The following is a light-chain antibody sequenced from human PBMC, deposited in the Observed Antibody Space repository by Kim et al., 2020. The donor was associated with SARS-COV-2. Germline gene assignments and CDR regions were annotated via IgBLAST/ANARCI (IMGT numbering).Light chain of an antibody. V-gene: IGKV1-16*02. Sequence: SASVGERITMTCRASKGINNYLAWFQQRPGRAPRSLIYGASNLQSGVPSKFSGSGFGTDFTLTITNLQPEDFATYYCQQYNGYPYTFGQGTKLEI. CDR3: QQYNGYPYT. J-gene: IGKJ2*01. CDR1: KGINNY. CDR2: GAS.